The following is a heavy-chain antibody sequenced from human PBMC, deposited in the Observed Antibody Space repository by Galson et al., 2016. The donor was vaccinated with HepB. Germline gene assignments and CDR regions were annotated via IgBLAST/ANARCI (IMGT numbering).Heavy chain of an antibody. CDR1: GASIGSGGYY. CDR2: IHYSGAT. CDR3: ARRHTSGWHRDAFEF. Sequence: SETLSLTCTVSGASIGSGGYYWGWIRQPPGKVLEWIGNIHYSGATFYNPSLRSRVTMSVDTSKSQFSLKLTSLTAADTAVYYCARRHTSGWHRDAFEFWGPGTLVTVSP. V-gene: IGHV4-39*01. J-gene: IGHJ3*01. D-gene: IGHD6-19*01.